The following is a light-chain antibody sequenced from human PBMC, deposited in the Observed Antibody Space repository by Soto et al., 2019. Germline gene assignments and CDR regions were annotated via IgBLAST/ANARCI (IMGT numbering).Light chain of an antibody. J-gene: IGKJ1*01. V-gene: IGKV3-20*01. CDR3: QQYGRSPWT. CDR1: QSVSSSY. Sequence: VVLTQSPGTLSLSPWERATLSCRSSQSVSSSYLAWYQQKPGQAPRLLIFDASSRATGISDRFSGSGSGTDFTLTISRLEPEDFAVYYCQQYGRSPWTFGQGTKVDIK. CDR2: DAS.